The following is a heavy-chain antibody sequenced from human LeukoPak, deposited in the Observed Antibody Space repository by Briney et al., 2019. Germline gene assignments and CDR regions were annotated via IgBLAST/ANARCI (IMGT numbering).Heavy chain of an antibody. Sequence: SETLSLTCAVYGGSFSGFYWSWIRQPPGKGLEWIGEINHSGSTNYNPSLKSRVTISVDTSKNQFSLKLSSVTAADTAVYYCARDIGGRYSWYYFDYWGRGTLVTVSS. CDR2: INHSGST. V-gene: IGHV4-34*01. D-gene: IGHD2-8*01. CDR1: GGSFSGFY. J-gene: IGHJ4*02. CDR3: ARDIGGRYSWYYFDY.